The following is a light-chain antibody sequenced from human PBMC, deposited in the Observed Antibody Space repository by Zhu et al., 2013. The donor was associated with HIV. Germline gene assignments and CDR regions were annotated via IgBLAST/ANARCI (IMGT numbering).Light chain of an antibody. V-gene: IGLV2-23*02. Sequence: QSALTQPASVSGSPGQSITISCTGTSSDVGSYNLVSWYQQHPGKAPKLMIYEVSKRPSGVSNRFSGSKSGNTASLTISGLQAEDEADYYCCSYAGSNTYVFGTGTTVTVL. J-gene: IGLJ1*01. CDR3: CSYAGSNTYV. CDR1: SSDVGSYNL. CDR2: EVS.